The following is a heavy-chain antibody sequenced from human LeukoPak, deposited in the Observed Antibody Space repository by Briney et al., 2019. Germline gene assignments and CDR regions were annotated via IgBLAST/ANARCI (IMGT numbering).Heavy chain of an antibody. CDR3: ARLVDC. CDR2: IIVSGGST. J-gene: IGHJ4*02. Sequence: PGGSLRLSCAASGFTFSTYAMSWVRQAPGKGLEWVSTIIVSGGSTFYADSVKGRFTISRDNSKNALYLQMNSLRGEDTAVYFCARLVDCWGQGTLVTVSS. D-gene: IGHD2-21*01. CDR1: GFTFSTYA. V-gene: IGHV3-23*01.